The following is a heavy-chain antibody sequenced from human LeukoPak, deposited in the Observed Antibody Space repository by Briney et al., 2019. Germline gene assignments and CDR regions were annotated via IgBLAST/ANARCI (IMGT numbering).Heavy chain of an antibody. CDR2: IYYSGST. D-gene: IGHD3-10*01. CDR3: AREHRTYYYGPGSYYTDY. J-gene: IGHJ4*02. CDR1: GGSISSGGYY. Sequence: SETLSLTCTVSGGSISSGGYYWSWIRQHPGKGQEWIGYIYYSGSTYYNPSLKSRVTISVDTSKNQFSLKLSSVTAADTAVYYCAREHRTYYYGPGSYYTDYWGQGTLVTVSS. V-gene: IGHV4-31*03.